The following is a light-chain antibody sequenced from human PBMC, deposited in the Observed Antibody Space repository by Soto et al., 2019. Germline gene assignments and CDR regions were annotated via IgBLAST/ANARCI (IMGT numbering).Light chain of an antibody. CDR1: QSVKSSY. Sequence: ELVLTQSPGTLSLSPGERATLSCRASQSVKSSYLAWYQQKPGQAPRLLIYGASSRATGIPDRFSGSGSGTDFTLIISRLEPEDFAVYYCQQYNNWPLYTFGQGTKLEIK. V-gene: IGKV3-20*01. CDR2: GAS. CDR3: QQYNNWPLYT. J-gene: IGKJ2*01.